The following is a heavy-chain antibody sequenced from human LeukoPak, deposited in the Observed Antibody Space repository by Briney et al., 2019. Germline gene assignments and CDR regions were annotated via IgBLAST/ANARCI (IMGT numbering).Heavy chain of an antibody. D-gene: IGHD2-15*01. Sequence: GESLKISCKGSGYSFTSYWIGWVRQMPGKGLEWMGIIYPADSDTRYSPSFQGQVSISADKSINTAYLQWSSLKASDTAIYYCARLPCSGGSCYSAFDYWGQGTLVTVSS. V-gene: IGHV5-51*01. CDR2: IYPADSDT. CDR3: ARLPCSGGSCYSAFDY. CDR1: GYSFTSYW. J-gene: IGHJ4*02.